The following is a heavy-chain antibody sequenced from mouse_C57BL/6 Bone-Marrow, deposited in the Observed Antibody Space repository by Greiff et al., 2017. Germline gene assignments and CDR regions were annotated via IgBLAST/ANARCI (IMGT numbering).Heavy chain of an antibody. CDR2: IDPENGDT. Sequence: VQLKESGAELVRPGASVKLSCTASGFNIKDDYMHWVKQRPEQGLEWIGWIDPENGDTEYASKFQGKATITADTSSNTAYLQLSSLTSEDTAVYYCTTEEEYDGRAYWGQGTLVTVSA. CDR3: TTEEEYDGRAY. D-gene: IGHD2-14*01. CDR1: GFNIKDDY. V-gene: IGHV14-4*01. J-gene: IGHJ3*01.